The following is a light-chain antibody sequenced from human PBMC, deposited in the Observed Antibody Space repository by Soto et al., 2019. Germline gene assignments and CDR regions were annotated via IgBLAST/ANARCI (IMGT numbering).Light chain of an antibody. J-gene: IGKJ1*01. CDR2: KAS. Sequence: DIQMTHSPSTLSGSVGDGVTITFRASQTISSWLAWYQQKPGKAPKLLIYKASTLKSGVPSRFSGSGSGTEFTLTISSLQPDDFATYYCQNYNSYSEEFGQGTKVDIK. CDR3: QNYNSYSEE. CDR1: QTISSW. V-gene: IGKV1-5*03.